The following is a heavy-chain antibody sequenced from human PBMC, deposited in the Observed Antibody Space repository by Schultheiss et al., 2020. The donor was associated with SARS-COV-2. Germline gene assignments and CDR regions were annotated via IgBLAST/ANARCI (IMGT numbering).Heavy chain of an antibody. Sequence: GGSLRLSCSASGFTFSSYAMHWVRQAPGKGLEYVSAISSNGGSIYYADSVKGRFTISRDNAKNSLYLQMNSLRAEDTAVYYCARDLGHYYYYGMDVWGQGTTVTVSS. CDR1: GFTFSSYA. V-gene: IGHV3-64*04. J-gene: IGHJ6*02. CDR3: ARDLGHYYYYGMDV. CDR2: ISSNGGSI.